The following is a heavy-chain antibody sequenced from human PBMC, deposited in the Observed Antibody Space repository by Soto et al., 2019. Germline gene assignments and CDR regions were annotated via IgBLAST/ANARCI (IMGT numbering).Heavy chain of an antibody. CDR1: GFIFSDYY. CDR2: INNSGNLI. J-gene: IGHJ6*04. V-gene: IGHV3-11*01. Sequence: QVRLVESGGGLVKPGGSLRLSCAASGFIFSDYYINWIRQAPGKGLEWVSDINNSGNLIAYAASVKGRFTISRDNAKSSVHLQMNILRGEDTAVYYCVVGLHVSGDGTTDAVST. CDR3: VVGLHV.